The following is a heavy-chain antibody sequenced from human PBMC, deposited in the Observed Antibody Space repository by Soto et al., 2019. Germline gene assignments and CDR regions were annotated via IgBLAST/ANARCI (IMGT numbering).Heavy chain of an antibody. CDR2: FDPEDGET. CDR1: GYTLTELS. CDR3: ESLNHYRNYFPDY. Sequence: ASVKVSCKVSGYTLTELSMHWVRQAPGKGLEWMGGFDPEDGETIYAQKFQGRVTMTEDTSTDTAYMELSSLRSEDTAVYYCESLNHYRNYFPDYWGQGTLVTVSS. J-gene: IGHJ4*02. V-gene: IGHV1-24*01. D-gene: IGHD4-4*01.